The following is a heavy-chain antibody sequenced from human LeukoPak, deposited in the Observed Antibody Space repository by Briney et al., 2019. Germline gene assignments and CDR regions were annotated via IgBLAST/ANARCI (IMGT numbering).Heavy chain of an antibody. V-gene: IGHV3-7*01. Sequence: GGSLRLSCAASGFTFSNYWMTWVRQAPGKGLEWVGNIKQDGSEKYYVDSVKGRFTISRDNAKNSLYLQMNSLRAEDTAVYYCARLREIPVFGVVTKSTSYFDYWGQGTLVTVSS. CDR2: IKQDGSEK. D-gene: IGHD3-3*01. CDR1: GFTFSNYW. CDR3: ARLREIPVFGVVTKSTSYFDY. J-gene: IGHJ4*02.